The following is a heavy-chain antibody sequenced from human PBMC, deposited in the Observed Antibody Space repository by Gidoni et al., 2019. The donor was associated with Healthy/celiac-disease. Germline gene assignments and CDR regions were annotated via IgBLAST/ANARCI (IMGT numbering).Heavy chain of an antibody. V-gene: IGHV3-30*18. Sequence: QVQLVEPGGGVVQPGRSLRLSCAASGFTCSSYGMHWVRQAPGKGLEWVAVISYDGSNKYYADSVKGRFTISRDNSKNTLYLQMNSLRAEDTAVYYCAKGRRIAVAGTPSDYWGQGTLVTVSS. J-gene: IGHJ4*02. CDR3: AKGRRIAVAGTPSDY. CDR1: GFTCSSYG. CDR2: ISYDGSNK. D-gene: IGHD6-19*01.